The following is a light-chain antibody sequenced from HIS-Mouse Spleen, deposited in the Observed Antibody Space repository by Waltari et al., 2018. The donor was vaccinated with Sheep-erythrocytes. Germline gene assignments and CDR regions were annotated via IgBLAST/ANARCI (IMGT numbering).Light chain of an antibody. J-gene: IGKJ4*01. CDR1: QSVLYSSNNKNY. CDR3: QQYYSTPLT. CDR2: WAS. V-gene: IGKV4-1*01. Sequence: DIVMTQSPDSLAVSLGERATINCKSSQSVLYSSNNKNYLAWYQQKPGQPPKLLIYWASTRESGVPDRFSGSGSGTYFTLTISSRQAEDVAVYYCQQYYSTPLTFGGGTKVEIK.